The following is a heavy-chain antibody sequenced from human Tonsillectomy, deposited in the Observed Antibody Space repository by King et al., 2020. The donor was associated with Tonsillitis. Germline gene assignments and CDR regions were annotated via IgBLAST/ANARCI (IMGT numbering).Heavy chain of an antibody. D-gene: IGHD3-3*01. CDR3: ASAASITLFGVVIVVNNGSDP. V-gene: IGHV1-46*03. CDR2: INPSGGST. CDR1: GYTFTSNY. Sequence: VQLVESGAEVKKPGASVKVSCKASGYTFTSNYMHWVRQAPGQGLEWMGIINPSGGSTSYAQKFQDRVTMTRDTSTSTVYMALSSLRSEDTALYYCASAASITLFGVVIVVNNGSDPWGQGTLVTVSS. J-gene: IGHJ5*02.